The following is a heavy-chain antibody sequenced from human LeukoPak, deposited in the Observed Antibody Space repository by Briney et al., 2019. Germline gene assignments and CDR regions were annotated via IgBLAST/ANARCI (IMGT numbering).Heavy chain of an antibody. CDR2: IIPIFGTA. CDR1: EGTFSSYA. V-gene: IGHV1-69*13. CDR3: ARGEVRSHDFYY. J-gene: IGHJ4*02. Sequence: SVKLSCTASEGTFSSYAISWVRQAPGQGLEWRGGIIPIFGTANYAQKCQGRVTITAAESTSTAYMELSSLRYEDTAVYYCARGEVRSHDFYYWGQGTRVPVSS.